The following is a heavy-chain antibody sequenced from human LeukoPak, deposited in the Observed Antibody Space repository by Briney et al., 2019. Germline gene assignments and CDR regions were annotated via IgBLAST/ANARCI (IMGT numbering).Heavy chain of an antibody. D-gene: IGHD1/OR15-1a*01. CDR3: ARAAFGEQSN. V-gene: IGHV4-30-2*01. Sequence: SQTLSLTCAVSGGSISSGGYSWSWIRQPPGKGLEWIGYIYHSGSTNYNPSLKSRVTISVDKSKNQFSLKLSSVTAADTAVYYCARAAFGEQSNWGQGTLVTVSS. CDR1: GGSISSGGYS. CDR2: IYHSGST. J-gene: IGHJ4*02.